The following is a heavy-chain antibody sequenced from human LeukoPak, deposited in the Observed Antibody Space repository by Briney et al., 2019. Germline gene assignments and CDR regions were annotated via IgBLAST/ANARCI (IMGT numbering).Heavy chain of an antibody. V-gene: IGHV1-8*01. D-gene: IGHD2-15*01. CDR1: GYTFTSYD. CDR2: MNPNSGNT. CDR3: ARAGGYCGRISCPYYFDY. J-gene: IGHJ4*02. Sequence: ASVKVSCKASGYTFTSYDINWVRQATGQGLEWMGWMNPNSGNTGYAQKFQGRVTMTRNTSISTAYMELSSLRSEDTAVYYCARAGGYCGRISCPYYFDYWGQGSLVAAPS.